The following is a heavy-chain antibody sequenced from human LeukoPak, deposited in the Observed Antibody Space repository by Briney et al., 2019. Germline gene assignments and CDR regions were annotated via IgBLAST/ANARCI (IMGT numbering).Heavy chain of an antibody. Sequence: PSETLSLTCAVYGGSFSGYYWSWIRQPPGKGPEWIGEINHSGSTNYNPSLKSRVTISVDTSKNQFSLKLSSVTAADTAVYYCARRRGQWLADYWGQGTLVTVSS. V-gene: IGHV4-34*01. CDR1: GGSFSGYY. CDR3: ARRRGQWLADY. D-gene: IGHD6-19*01. CDR2: INHSGST. J-gene: IGHJ4*02.